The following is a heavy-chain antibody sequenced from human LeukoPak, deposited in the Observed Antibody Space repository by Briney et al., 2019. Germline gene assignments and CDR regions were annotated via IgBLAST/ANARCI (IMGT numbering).Heavy chain of an antibody. CDR3: ARSDTTMVFGAFDI. CDR2: IYYSGST. Sequence: PSETLSLTCTVSGGSISSSSYYWGWIRQPPGKGLEWIGSIYYSGSTHYNPSLKSRVTISVDTSKNQFSLKLSSVTAADTAVYYCARSDTTMVFGAFDIWGQGTMVTVSS. D-gene: IGHD5-18*01. CDR1: GGSISSSSYY. V-gene: IGHV4-39*01. J-gene: IGHJ3*02.